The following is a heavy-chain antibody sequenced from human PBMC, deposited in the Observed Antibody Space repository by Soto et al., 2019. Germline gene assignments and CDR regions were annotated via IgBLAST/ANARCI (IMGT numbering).Heavy chain of an antibody. J-gene: IGHJ4*02. CDR3: ARLEGLATISYYFDF. CDR2: IYFRGNT. CDR1: GDSINSDKYY. D-gene: IGHD3-9*01. V-gene: IGHV4-39*01. Sequence: SETLSITCSVSGDSINSDKYYWGWIRQPPGKGLEWIGSIYFRGNTYYNPSLQTRVTISLDKSKSQFSLKLNSVTAADSAVYFCARLEGLATISYYFDFWGQGALVTVSS.